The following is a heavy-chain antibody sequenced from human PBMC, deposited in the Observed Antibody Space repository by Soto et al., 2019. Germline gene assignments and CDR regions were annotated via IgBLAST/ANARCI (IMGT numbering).Heavy chain of an antibody. V-gene: IGHV1-2*04. Sequence: SVKVSCKASGYTFTGYYMHWVRQSTGKGLEWMGWINPNSGGTNYAQKFQGWVTMTRDTSISTAYMELSRLRSDDTAVYYCARASYYYDSSGYYLLDYWGQGTLVTVSS. D-gene: IGHD3-22*01. J-gene: IGHJ4*02. CDR1: GYTFTGYY. CDR2: INPNSGGT. CDR3: ARASYYYDSSGYYLLDY.